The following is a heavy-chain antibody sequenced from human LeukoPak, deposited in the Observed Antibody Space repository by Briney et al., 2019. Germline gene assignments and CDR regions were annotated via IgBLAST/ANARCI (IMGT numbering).Heavy chain of an antibody. D-gene: IGHD3-16*01. J-gene: IGHJ5*02. CDR1: GGSISSSSYY. CDR3: ARFTPQGYGWGGYNRFDP. V-gene: IGHV4-39*07. CDR2: IYYSGST. Sequence: SETLSLTCTVSGGSISSSSYYWGWIRQPPGKGLEWIGTIYYSGSTYYNPSLKSRVTISVDTSKNQFSLNLTSVTAADTAVYYCARFTPQGYGWGGYNRFDPWGQGTLVTVSS.